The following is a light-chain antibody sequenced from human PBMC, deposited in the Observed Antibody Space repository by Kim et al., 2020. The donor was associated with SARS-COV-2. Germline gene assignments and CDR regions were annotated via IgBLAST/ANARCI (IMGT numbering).Light chain of an antibody. J-gene: IGLJ1*01. CDR3: QAWDTSTYV. CDR1: KLGDKY. Sequence: SYELTQPPSVSVSPGQTASITCSGDKLGDKYVSWYQQKPGQSPVLVIYRDSERPSGIPERFSGSNSGYTASLTISGTQAMDEADYYCQAWDTSTYVFGTG. V-gene: IGLV3-1*01. CDR2: RDS.